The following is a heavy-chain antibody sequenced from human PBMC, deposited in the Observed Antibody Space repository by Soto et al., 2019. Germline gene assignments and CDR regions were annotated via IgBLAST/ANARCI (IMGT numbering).Heavy chain of an antibody. Sequence: PSETLSLTCTDSGGSISSSSYYWGWIRQPPGKGLEWIGSIYYSGSTYYNPSLKSRVTISVDTSKNQFSLKLSSVTAADTAVYYCARDHFVVVVAARVRNAFDIWGQGTMVTVSS. CDR1: GGSISSSSYY. V-gene: IGHV4-39*02. CDR2: IYYSGST. D-gene: IGHD2-15*01. J-gene: IGHJ3*02. CDR3: ARDHFVVVVAARVRNAFDI.